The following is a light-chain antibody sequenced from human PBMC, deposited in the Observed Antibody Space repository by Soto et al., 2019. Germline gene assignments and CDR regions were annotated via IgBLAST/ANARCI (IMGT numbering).Light chain of an antibody. CDR3: SSYTSSTTVV. CDR1: SIDVGGYNS. J-gene: IGLJ2*01. CDR2: EVS. V-gene: IGLV2-14*01. Sequence: QSVLTQPASVSGSPGQSITISCTGTSIDVGGYNSVSWYQQHPGKAPKLMIYEVSNRPSGVSNRFSGSKSGNTASLTISGLQADDEADYYCSSYTSSTTVVFGGGTKLTVL.